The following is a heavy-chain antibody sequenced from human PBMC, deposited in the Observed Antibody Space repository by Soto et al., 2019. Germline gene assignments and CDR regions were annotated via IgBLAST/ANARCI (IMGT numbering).Heavy chain of an antibody. D-gene: IGHD1-1*01. CDR3: ARVGSRDAYNSVLEK. V-gene: IGHV1-69*06. CDR2: VISASGSV. J-gene: IGHJ1*01. CDR1: GRIFSSFP. Sequence: QVQVVQSGAEVKKPGSSVKISCKASGRIFSSFPTSWVRQVPGQELEWMGGVISASGSVTYAPKFQGRVTRSAVNSSGIGYMELTSLTSEDKAIYYCARVGSRDAYNSVLEKWGPGTIVTVSS.